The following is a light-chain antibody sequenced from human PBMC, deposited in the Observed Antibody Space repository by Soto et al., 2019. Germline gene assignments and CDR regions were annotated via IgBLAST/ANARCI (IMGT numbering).Light chain of an antibody. CDR2: EGS. CDR1: SSDVGSYNL. J-gene: IGLJ3*02. V-gene: IGLV2-23*01. CDR3: CSYAGSSTWV. Sequence: QSALTQPASVSGSPGQSITISCTGTSSDVGSYNLVSWYQQHPGKAPQLMIYEGSKRPSGVSNRFSGSKSGNTGSLTISGLQAEDEADYYCCSYAGSSTWVFGGGTKLTGL.